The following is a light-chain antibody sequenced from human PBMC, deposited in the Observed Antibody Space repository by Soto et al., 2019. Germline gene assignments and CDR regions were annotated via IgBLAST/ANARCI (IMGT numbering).Light chain of an antibody. CDR1: TSNIGAGYD. J-gene: IGLJ2*01. Sequence: QSVLTQPPSVSGAPGQRVTISCTGNTSNIGAGYDVHWYQQLPGAAPNVLIQSDTKRPSGVPDRFSGSKSGTSASLAITGLQAEDEADYYCQSYDSSLSGSVFGGGTKLTVL. V-gene: IGLV1-40*01. CDR2: SDT. CDR3: QSYDSSLSGSV.